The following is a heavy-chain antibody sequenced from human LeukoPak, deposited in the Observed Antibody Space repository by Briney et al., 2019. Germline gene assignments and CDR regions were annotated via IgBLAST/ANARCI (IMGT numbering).Heavy chain of an antibody. Sequence: GGSLRLSCAASGFTFSNYDMHWVRQAPGKGLEWVAVIWDNGNNKYYADSVKGRFTISRDNSKITMDLQVDSLRAEDTATYYCAKGGHCTSSSCYYFDYWGQGALVTVSA. CDR1: GFTFSNYD. V-gene: IGHV3-33*06. D-gene: IGHD2-2*01. J-gene: IGHJ4*02. CDR2: IWDNGNNK. CDR3: AKGGHCTSSSCYYFDY.